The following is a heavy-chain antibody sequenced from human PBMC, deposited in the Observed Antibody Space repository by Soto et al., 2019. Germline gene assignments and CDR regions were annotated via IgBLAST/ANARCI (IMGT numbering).Heavy chain of an antibody. CDR2: ISGIGGST. J-gene: IGHJ4*02. CDR1: GFTFSSYA. D-gene: IGHD1-26*01. CDR3: AKDPAESIVGAANFDY. V-gene: IGHV3-23*01. Sequence: GGSLRLSCAASGFTFSSYAMSWVRQAPGKGLEWVSAISGIGGSTYYADSVKGRFTISRDNSKNTLYLQMNSLRAEDTAVYYCAKDPAESIVGAANFDYWGQGTLVTVSS.